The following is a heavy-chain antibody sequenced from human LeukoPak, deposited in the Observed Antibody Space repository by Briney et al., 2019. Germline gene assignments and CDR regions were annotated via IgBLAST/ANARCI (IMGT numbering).Heavy chain of an antibody. D-gene: IGHD6-19*01. CDR2: INTNTGNP. J-gene: IGHJ6*03. CDR1: GYTFTSYA. CDR3: AREWFSSGWYYSMRYYYMDV. V-gene: IGHV7-4-1*02. Sequence: ASVKVSCKASGYTFTSYAMNWVRQAPGQGLEWMGWINTNTGNPTYAQGFTGRFVFSLDTSVSTAYLQISSLKAEDTALYYCAREWFSSGWYYSMRYYYMDVWGKGTTVTVSS.